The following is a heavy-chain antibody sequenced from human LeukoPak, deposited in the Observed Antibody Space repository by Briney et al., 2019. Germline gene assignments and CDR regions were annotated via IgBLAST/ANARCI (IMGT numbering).Heavy chain of an antibody. CDR3: ARAIPTYDFWSGYYTGPDYYGMDV. J-gene: IGHJ6*02. CDR2: IYYSGST. D-gene: IGHD3-3*01. Sequence: SETLSLTCTVSGGSISSNYWSWIRQPPGKGLEWSGYIYYSGSTNYNPSLKSLVTVSVDTSENQFSLKLSSVTAADTAVYYCARAIPTYDFWSGYYTGPDYYGMDVWGQGTTVTVSS. CDR1: GGSISSNY. V-gene: IGHV4-59*01.